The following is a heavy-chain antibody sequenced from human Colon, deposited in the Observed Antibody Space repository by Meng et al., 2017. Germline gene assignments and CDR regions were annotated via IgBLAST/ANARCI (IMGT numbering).Heavy chain of an antibody. CDR3: ARDVYYYGSGSYYSGDAFGI. V-gene: IGHV4-59*01. D-gene: IGHD3-10*01. Sequence: SETLSLTCTVSGGSISSYYWSWIRQPPGKGLEWIGYIYYSGSTNYNPSLKSRVTISVDTSKNQFSLKLSSVTAADTAVYYCARDVYYYGSGSYYSGDAFGIWGQGTMVTVSS. CDR2: IYYSGST. CDR1: GGSISSYY. J-gene: IGHJ3*02.